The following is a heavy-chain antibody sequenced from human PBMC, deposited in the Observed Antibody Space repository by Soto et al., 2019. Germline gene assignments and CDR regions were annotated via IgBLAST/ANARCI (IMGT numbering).Heavy chain of an antibody. D-gene: IGHD2-21*01. CDR1: GGTFSSYA. CDR3: ARDPVVVSPDGGYYYGMDV. CDR2: IIPIFGTA. Sequence: SVKVSCKASGGTFSSYAISWVRQAPGQGLEWMGGIIPIFGTANYAQKFQGRVTITADKSTSTAYMELSSLRSEDTAVYYCARDPVVVSPDGGYYYGMDVWGQGTTVTVSS. V-gene: IGHV1-69*06. J-gene: IGHJ6*02.